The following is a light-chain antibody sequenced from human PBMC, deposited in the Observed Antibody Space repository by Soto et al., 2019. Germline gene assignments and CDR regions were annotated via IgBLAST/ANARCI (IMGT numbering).Light chain of an antibody. CDR3: QSSDTSLSGSEV. CDR2: GTS. J-gene: IGLJ2*01. Sequence: QSVLTQPPSVSGAPGQRVTISCTGSSSNIGAGYDVHWYQQLPGTAPKLLTFGTSNRPSGVPDRFSGSKSGTSASLAITGLQAEDEADYYCQSSDTSLSGSEVFGGGTKLTVL. V-gene: IGLV1-40*01. CDR1: SSNIGAGYD.